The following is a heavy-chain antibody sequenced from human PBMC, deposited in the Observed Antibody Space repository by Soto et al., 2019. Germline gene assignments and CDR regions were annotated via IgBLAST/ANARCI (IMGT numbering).Heavy chain of an antibody. V-gene: IGHV3-30-3*01. CDR2: ISYDGSNK. CDR3: AREGYYYDSSGYYFFDY. Sequence: QVQLVESGGGVVQPGRSLRLSCAASGFTFSSYAMHWVRQAPGKGLEWVAVISYDGSNKYYADSVKGRFTISRDNSKNXXYLQMNSLRAEDTAVYYCAREGYYYDSSGYYFFDYWGQGTLVTVSS. J-gene: IGHJ4*02. D-gene: IGHD3-22*01. CDR1: GFTFSSYA.